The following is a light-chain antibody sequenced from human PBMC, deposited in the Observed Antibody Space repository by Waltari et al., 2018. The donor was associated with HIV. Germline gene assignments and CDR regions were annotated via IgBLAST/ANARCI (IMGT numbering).Light chain of an antibody. CDR3: TTYTATDSLL. J-gene: IGLJ2*01. CDR1: SSYFALQHF. CDR2: GVN. V-gene: IGLV2-14*01. Sequence: SALTQPASVSGSPGQSVTISCTGTSSYFALQHFLPWYQQHPGRAPQLIIFGVNYRPSGISSRFSASKSGDTASLTISGLQSGDEADYYCTTYTATDSLLIGSGTKLTVL.